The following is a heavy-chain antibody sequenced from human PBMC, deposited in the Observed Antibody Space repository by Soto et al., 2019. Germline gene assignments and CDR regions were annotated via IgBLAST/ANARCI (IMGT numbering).Heavy chain of an antibody. CDR3: ARDRALTAAGTMLLKYYYYYYGMDV. J-gene: IGHJ6*02. Sequence: GGSLRLSCAASGFTFSSYSMNWVRQAPGKGLEWVSYISSSSSTIYYADSVKGRFTISRDNAKNSLYLQMNSLRDEDMAVYYCARDRALTAAGTMLLKYYYYYYGMDVWGQGTTVTVSS. D-gene: IGHD6-13*01. V-gene: IGHV3-48*02. CDR1: GFTFSSYS. CDR2: ISSSSSTI.